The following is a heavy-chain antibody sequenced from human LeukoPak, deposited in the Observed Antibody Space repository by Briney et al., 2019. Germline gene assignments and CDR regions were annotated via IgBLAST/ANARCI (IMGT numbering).Heavy chain of an antibody. CDR2: TSHSGST. Sequence: SETLSLTCAVYGDSFSGYYWNWIRQPPGKGLEWIGETSHSGSTNYNPSLESRVTISVDTSKNQFSLKLSSVTAADTAVYYCARVVEYSSSGGLYFDYWGQGTLVTVSS. CDR3: ARVVEYSSSGGLYFDY. V-gene: IGHV4-34*01. J-gene: IGHJ4*02. CDR1: GDSFSGYY. D-gene: IGHD6-6*01.